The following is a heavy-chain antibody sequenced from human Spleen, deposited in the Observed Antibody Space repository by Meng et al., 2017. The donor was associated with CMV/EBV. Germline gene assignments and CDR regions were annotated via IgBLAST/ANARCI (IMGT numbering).Heavy chain of an antibody. V-gene: IGHV3-30*03. CDR1: GFTFEDHE. CDR3: ARDMIGGSPDYLDH. CDR2: ISGGGRIK. J-gene: IGHJ4*02. Sequence: GESLKISCSASGFTFEDHELHWVRQVPGKGLEWVAVISGGGRIKIYGGSVKGRFTISRDNSKKTVSLEMNSLRDEDTAIYYCARDMIGGSPDYLDHWGQGTLVTVSS. D-gene: IGHD3-16*01.